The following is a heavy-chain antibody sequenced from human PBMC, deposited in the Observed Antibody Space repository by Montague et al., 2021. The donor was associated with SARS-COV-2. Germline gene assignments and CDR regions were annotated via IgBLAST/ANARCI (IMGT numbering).Heavy chain of an antibody. CDR3: VTRNCSRTSCYLDY. Sequence: SLRLSCAASGFTFSSYGMHWVRQAPGKGLEYVSAINSNGGSTYHADPVKGRFTISRDNSKNALYLQMSSLRAEDTAVYYCVTRNCSRTSCYLDYWGQGILVTVSS. D-gene: IGHD2-2*01. V-gene: IGHV3-64D*09. CDR1: GFTFSSYG. CDR2: INSNGGST. J-gene: IGHJ4*02.